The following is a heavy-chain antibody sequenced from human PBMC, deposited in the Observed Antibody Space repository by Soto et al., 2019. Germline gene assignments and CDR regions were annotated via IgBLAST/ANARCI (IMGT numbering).Heavy chain of an antibody. CDR1: GGTFSSYA. D-gene: IGHD6-13*01. V-gene: IGHV1-69*01. Sequence: QVQLVQSGAEVKKPGSSVKVSCKASGGTFSSYAISWVRQAPGPGLEWMGGIIPIFGTANYAQKFQGRVTITADESTSTASMELSSLSSEATAVYDCAMDTYRRAQRVRYYLYGMDVWGQGTTVTVSS. J-gene: IGHJ6*02. CDR2: IIPIFGTA. CDR3: AMDTYRRAQRVRYYLYGMDV.